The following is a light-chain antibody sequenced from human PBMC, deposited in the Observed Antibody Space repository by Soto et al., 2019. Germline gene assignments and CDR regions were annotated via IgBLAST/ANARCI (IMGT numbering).Light chain of an antibody. J-gene: IGLJ2*01. V-gene: IGLV2-14*01. CDR1: SNNIGGYNY. Sequence: QSALTQPASVSGSPGQSITISCTGSSNNIGGYNYVSWYQQHPGKAPKLLIYEVNFRASGVSSRFSGSKSGDTASLTISGLPAEDEAEYYCSSYTSIATLFGGGTKLTVL. CDR2: EVN. CDR3: SSYTSIATL.